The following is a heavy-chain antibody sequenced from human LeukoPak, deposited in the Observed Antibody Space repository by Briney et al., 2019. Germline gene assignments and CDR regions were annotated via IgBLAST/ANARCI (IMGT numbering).Heavy chain of an antibody. Sequence: SETLSLTCTVSGVSISSYYWSWIRQPPGKGLEWIGYIYYSGSTNYNPSPKSRVTISVDTSKNQFSLKLSSVTAADTAVYYCARDRGRSGVDYWGQGTLVTVSS. D-gene: IGHD6-25*01. V-gene: IGHV4-59*01. CDR1: GVSISSYY. J-gene: IGHJ4*02. CDR2: IYYSGST. CDR3: ARDRGRSGVDY.